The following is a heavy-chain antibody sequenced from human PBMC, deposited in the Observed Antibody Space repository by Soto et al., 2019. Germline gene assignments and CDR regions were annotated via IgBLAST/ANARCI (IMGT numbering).Heavy chain of an antibody. CDR2: INHSGFT. Sequence: QLQLHQSGAGLLKPSETLSLTCDVSGGSFTGYYWSWIRQPPGKGLEWIGEINHSGFTNYNPSLTGRVTISLDTSKSQFSLKLKSLTAADTAFYFCARGYGRFAHWGQGTLVTVSS. D-gene: IGHD3-10*01. CDR3: ARGYGRFAH. J-gene: IGHJ4*02. CDR1: GGSFTGYY. V-gene: IGHV4-34*01.